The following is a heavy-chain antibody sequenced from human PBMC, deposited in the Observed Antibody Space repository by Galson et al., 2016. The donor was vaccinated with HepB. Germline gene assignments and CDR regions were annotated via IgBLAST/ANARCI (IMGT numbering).Heavy chain of an antibody. J-gene: IGHJ6*04. CDR2: NSRSGDST. Sequence: SLRLSCAASGFTFRNYGMTWVRQAPGKGLEVVSSNSRSGDSTDYADSVKGRFTISRDNSKNTLSLQMNSLTADDTARYYCVQGSTAPAVWGKGTTVTVSS. D-gene: IGHD2-2*01. CDR3: VQGSTAPAV. CDR1: GFTFRNYG. V-gene: IGHV3-23*01.